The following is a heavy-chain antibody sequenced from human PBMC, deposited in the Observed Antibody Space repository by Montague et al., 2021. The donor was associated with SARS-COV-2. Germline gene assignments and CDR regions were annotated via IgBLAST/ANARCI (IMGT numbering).Heavy chain of an antibody. CDR3: ARNLVVHYWYGMDV. D-gene: IGHD2-15*01. Sequence: SETLSLTCTVAGGSISSYYWSWIRQPPGKGLEWIGYINYSGSTNTNPSLKSRVTISVDTSKTQFSLNLSSVTAADTAVYYCARNLVVHYWYGMDVWGQGTTVTVSS. CDR1: GGSISSYY. V-gene: IGHV4-59*01. J-gene: IGHJ6*02. CDR2: INYSGST.